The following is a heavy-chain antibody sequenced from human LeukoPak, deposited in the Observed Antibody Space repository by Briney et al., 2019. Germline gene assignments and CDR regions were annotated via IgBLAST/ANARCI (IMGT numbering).Heavy chain of an antibody. CDR1: GFTFTNSA. J-gene: IGHJ5*02. CDR3: ARKVPNDSSGYYYRGQFDP. V-gene: IGHV1-58*02. CDR2: IVVGSGNT. D-gene: IGHD3-22*01. Sequence: EASVKVSCKTSGFTFTNSAIQWVRQARGQRLEWIGWIVVGSGNTNYAQKFQGRVSISRDMSTRTAYMEVSSLRSEDTAVYYCARKVPNDSSGYYYRGQFDPWGQGTLVTVSS.